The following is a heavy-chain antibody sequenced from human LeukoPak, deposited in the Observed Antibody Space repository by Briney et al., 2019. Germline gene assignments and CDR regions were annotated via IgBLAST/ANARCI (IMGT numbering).Heavy chain of an antibody. CDR2: VSDSGSST. CDR1: GFTFSSYA. Sequence: PGGSLRLSCAASGFTFSSYAMSWVRQAPGKGLEWVSVVSDSGSSTYYADSVKGRFTISRDNSKNTLYLQMNSLRADDTAVYCCAKQDIRSSGWYDWGQGTLVTVSS. D-gene: IGHD6-13*01. CDR3: AKQDIRSSGWYD. V-gene: IGHV3-23*01. J-gene: IGHJ4*02.